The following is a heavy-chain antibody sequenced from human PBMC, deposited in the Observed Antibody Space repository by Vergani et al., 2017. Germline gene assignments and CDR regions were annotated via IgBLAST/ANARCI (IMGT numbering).Heavy chain of an antibody. V-gene: IGHV1-69*13. CDR2: IIPKFDIP. CDR3: GKTEYYADCQIDR. D-gene: IGHD4-17*01. J-gene: IGHJ5*02. CDR1: GGTFSTAA. Sequence: QVQLLQSGAEVKKPGSLVRVSCEASGGTFSTAAITWVRQAPGQGLEWVGRIIPKFDIPTYAHKFQGRDTITADESTGTVYMELRSLKSEDTAVFYCGKTEYYADCQIDRWGQGTLVTVSS.